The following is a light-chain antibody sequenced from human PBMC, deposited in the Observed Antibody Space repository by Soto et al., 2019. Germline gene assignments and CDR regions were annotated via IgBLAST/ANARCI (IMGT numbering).Light chain of an antibody. CDR2: EAT. CDR3: CSYAGNSRT. J-gene: IGLJ1*01. V-gene: IGLV2-23*01. Sequence: QSALTQPASVSGSPGQSITISCTGSISDVGSYNLVSWYQHHPGKVHKVIIYEATKRPSGVSSRFTGSKSPNAASLTISGLQAEDEADYYCCSYAGNSRTFGSGTKVTVL. CDR1: ISDVGSYNL.